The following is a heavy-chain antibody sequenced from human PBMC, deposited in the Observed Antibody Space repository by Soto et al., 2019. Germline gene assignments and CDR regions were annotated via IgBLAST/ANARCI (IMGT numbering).Heavy chain of an antibody. V-gene: IGHV1-18*01. D-gene: IGHD1-26*01. J-gene: IGHJ3*02. CDR1: GYTFTSYD. CDR3: AVLSGSSSYDAFDI. Sequence: ASVKVSCKASGYTFTSYDINWVRQATGQGLEWMGWISAYNGNTNYAQKLQGRVTMTTDTSTSTAYMELRSLRSDDTAVYYCAVLSGSSSYDAFDIWGQGTMVTVSS. CDR2: ISAYNGNT.